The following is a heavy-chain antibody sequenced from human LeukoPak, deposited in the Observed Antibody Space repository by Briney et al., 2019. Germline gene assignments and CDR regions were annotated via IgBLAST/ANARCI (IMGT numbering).Heavy chain of an antibody. CDR1: GPKFSDAW. Sequence: GGSLRLSCAVSGPKFSDAWMNWARQAPGKGLEWVGRIGNKADGGTTVYAAPVKGRFTISRDDSKNTVYLQMNSLKTEDTAVYYCLHYRSGWHWGQGTLVTVSS. D-gene: IGHD6-19*01. CDR3: LHYRSGWH. J-gene: IGHJ4*02. CDR2: IGNKADGGTT. V-gene: IGHV3-15*04.